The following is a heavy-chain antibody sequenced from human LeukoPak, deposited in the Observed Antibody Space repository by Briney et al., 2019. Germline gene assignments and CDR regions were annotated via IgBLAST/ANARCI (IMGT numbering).Heavy chain of an antibody. J-gene: IGHJ4*02. D-gene: IGHD3-9*01. CDR1: GFTVSSNY. CDR2: IYSGGST. Sequence: PGGSLRLSCAASGFTVSSNYMSWVRQAPGKGLEWVSVIYSGGSTYYADSVKGRFTISRDNAKNSLYLQINSLRAEDTAVYYCAYGYFDWKPSRVYWGQGTLVTVSS. V-gene: IGHV3-66*01. CDR3: AYGYFDWKPSRVY.